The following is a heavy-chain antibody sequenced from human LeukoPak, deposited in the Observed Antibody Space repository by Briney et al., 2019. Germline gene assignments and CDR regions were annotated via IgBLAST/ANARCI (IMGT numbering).Heavy chain of an antibody. J-gene: IGHJ3*02. CDR1: GFTFSSYG. CDR2: IRDDGSNK. CDR3: ARDQKRGSYYLGVPDAFDI. Sequence: PGGSLRLSCAASGFTFSSYGMHWVRQAPGKGLEWVAFIRDDGSNKYYADSVKGRFTISRDNAKNSLYLQMNSLRAEDTAVYFCARDQKRGSYYLGVPDAFDIWGQGTMVTVSS. V-gene: IGHV3-30*02. D-gene: IGHD1-26*01.